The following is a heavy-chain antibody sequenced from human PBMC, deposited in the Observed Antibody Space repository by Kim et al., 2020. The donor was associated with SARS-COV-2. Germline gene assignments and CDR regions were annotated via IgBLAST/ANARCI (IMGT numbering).Heavy chain of an antibody. CDR1: GGSISSGDYY. CDR3: ARDPRQQLVKVYYYYYGMDV. V-gene: IGHV4-30-4*01. J-gene: IGHJ6*02. CDR2: IYYSGST. D-gene: IGHD6-13*01. Sequence: SETLSLTCTVSGGSISSGDYYWSWIRQPPGKGLEWIGYIYYSGSTYYNPSLKSRVTISVDTSKNQFSLKLSSVTAADTAVYYCARDPRQQLVKVYYYYYGMDVWGQGTTVTVSS.